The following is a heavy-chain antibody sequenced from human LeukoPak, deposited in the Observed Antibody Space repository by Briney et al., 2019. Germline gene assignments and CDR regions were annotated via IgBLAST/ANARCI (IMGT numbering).Heavy chain of an antibody. CDR2: ISASSTYT. Sequence: GGSLRLSCAASGFTFSSYSMNWVRQAPGRGLEWVSYISASSTYTDYADSVKGRFTISRDNAKNSLYLQMNSLRAEDTAVYYCARNHSSWGQGTLVTVSS. V-gene: IGHV3-21*05. CDR3: ARNHSS. CDR1: GFTFSSYS. J-gene: IGHJ4*02. D-gene: IGHD6-19*01.